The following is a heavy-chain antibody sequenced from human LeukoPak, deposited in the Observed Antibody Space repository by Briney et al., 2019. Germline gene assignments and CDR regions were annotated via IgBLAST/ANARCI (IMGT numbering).Heavy chain of an antibody. CDR3: ARDNNVAPEYFQY. CDR2: ISGYKGNT. D-gene: IGHD1/OR15-1a*01. Sequence: ASVKVSCKASGYTFSNYGISWVRQAPGQGLEWMGWISGYKGNTNYAQKLQGRVTMTTDTSTTTAYMELRSLRSDDTAVYYCARDNNVAPEYFQYWGQGTLVTVSP. V-gene: IGHV1-18*01. CDR1: GYTFSNYG. J-gene: IGHJ1*01.